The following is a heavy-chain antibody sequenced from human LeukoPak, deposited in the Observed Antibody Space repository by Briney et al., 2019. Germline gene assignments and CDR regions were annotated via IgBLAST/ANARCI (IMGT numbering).Heavy chain of an antibody. Sequence: GRSLRLSCAASGFTFSSYAMHLVRQAPGKGLEWVAVISYDGSNKYYADSVKGRFTISRDNSKNTLYLQMNSLRAEDTAVYYCARDLYSSSSDAFDIWGQGTMVTVSS. CDR2: ISYDGSNK. CDR1: GFTFSSYA. CDR3: ARDLYSSSSDAFDI. D-gene: IGHD6-6*01. V-gene: IGHV3-30*01. J-gene: IGHJ3*02.